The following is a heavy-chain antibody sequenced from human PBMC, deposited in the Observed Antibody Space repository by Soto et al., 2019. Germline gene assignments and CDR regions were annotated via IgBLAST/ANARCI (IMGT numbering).Heavy chain of an antibody. CDR1: GYTFTGYY. V-gene: IGHV1-18*04. CDR3: ARDAPRPSTYAFDI. Sequence: ASVKVSCKASGYTFTGYYMHWVRQAPGQGLEWMGWISDYNANTNYTQKLQGRVTMTTDTSTSTAYMELRSLRSDDTAVYYCARDAPRPSTYAFDIWGQGTMVTVSS. D-gene: IGHD1-26*01. CDR2: ISDYNANT. J-gene: IGHJ3*02.